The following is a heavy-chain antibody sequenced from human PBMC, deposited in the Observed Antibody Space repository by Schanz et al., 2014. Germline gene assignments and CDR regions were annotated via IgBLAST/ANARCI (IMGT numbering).Heavy chain of an antibody. CDR1: GGTFSSDT. V-gene: IGHV1-69*02. CDR2: FIPILDVG. J-gene: IGHJ3*02. CDR3: ARGTMPGTFDI. Sequence: QVQVVQSGAEVKKPGSSVKVSCKASGGTFSSDTFSWVRQAPGQGLEWVGRFIPILDVGNYAQQFQGRVTFTADKSTSTAYMELSSLRYEDTALYYCARGTMPGTFDIWGRGTMVTVSS. D-gene: IGHD2-2*01.